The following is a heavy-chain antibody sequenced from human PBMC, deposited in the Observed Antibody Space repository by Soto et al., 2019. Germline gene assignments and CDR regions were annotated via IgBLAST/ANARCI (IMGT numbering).Heavy chain of an antibody. Sequence: SVKVSRQGSGGTFSRYTISWVRQAPGQGPEWMGRIIPILGIANYAQKFQGRVTITADKSTSTAYMELSSLRSEDTAVYYCAKDREDIVVVPAATSGDMDAWGKGTTVTVSS. V-gene: IGHV1-69*04. CDR1: GGTFSRYT. D-gene: IGHD2-2*01. CDR2: IIPILGIA. J-gene: IGHJ6*03. CDR3: AKDREDIVVVPAATSGDMDA.